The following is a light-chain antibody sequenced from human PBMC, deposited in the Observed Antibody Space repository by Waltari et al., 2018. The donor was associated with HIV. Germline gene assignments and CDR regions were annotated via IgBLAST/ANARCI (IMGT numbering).Light chain of an antibody. Sequence: DIQMTQSPSSLSASVGGTVTITCRASQRIDTSLNWYQHKPGQAPQLLIYAAFNLQSGVPSRFTGGGLGTEFTLTINTLQVEDFATYYCQQSYKIPRTFGGGTKLEIK. J-gene: IGKJ4*01. CDR3: QQSYKIPRT. CDR1: QRIDTS. V-gene: IGKV1-39*01. CDR2: AAF.